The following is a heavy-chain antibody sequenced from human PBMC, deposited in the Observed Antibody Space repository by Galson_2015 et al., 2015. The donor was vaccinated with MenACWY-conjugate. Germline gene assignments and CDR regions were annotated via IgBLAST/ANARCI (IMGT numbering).Heavy chain of an antibody. CDR1: GGTFYA. D-gene: IGHD1-7*01. Sequence: SVKVSCKASGGTFYAITWVRQAPGQGLEWMGRIIPSLGAGNSAPKLQGRLTITADTTTNTSYMELSSLRSEDTAVYFCARGHPKGTSEIRPYYCMDVWGQGTTVTVSS. J-gene: IGHJ6*02. CDR2: IIPSLGAG. CDR3: ARGHPKGTSEIRPYYCMDV. V-gene: IGHV1-69*04.